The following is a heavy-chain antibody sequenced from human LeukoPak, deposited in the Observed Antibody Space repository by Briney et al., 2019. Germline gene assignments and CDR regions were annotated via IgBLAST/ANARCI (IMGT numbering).Heavy chain of an antibody. CDR3: ARDLIAVAGTAYYYGMDV. Sequence: GGSLRLSCAASGFTFSSYAMHWVRQAPGKGLEWVAVISYDGSNKYYADSVKGRFTISRDNSKNTLYLQMNSLRAEDTAVYYCARDLIAVAGTAYYYGMDVWGQGTTVTVSS. D-gene: IGHD6-19*01. CDR1: GFTFSSYA. CDR2: ISYDGSNK. J-gene: IGHJ6*02. V-gene: IGHV3-30-3*01.